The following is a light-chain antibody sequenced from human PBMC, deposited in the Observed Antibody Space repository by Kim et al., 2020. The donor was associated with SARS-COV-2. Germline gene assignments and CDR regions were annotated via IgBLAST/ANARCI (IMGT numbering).Light chain of an antibody. Sequence: SSELTQDPSVSVALGQTVCISCQGDSLRTYFAYWYQQKPGQAPKLVIYGKDKRPSGIPARFSGSGSGNTASLTITGPQAEDEADYYCASRDSSGNLFVFGSGTKVTVL. CDR3: ASRDSSGNLFV. J-gene: IGLJ1*01. V-gene: IGLV3-19*01. CDR2: GKD. CDR1: SLRTYF.